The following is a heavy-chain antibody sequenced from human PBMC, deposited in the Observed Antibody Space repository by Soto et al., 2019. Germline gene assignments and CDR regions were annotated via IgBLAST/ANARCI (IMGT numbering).Heavy chain of an antibody. CDR2: HSGSGGTT. D-gene: IGHD3-16*01. CDR3: AKYAGLSHGVRFYFDS. V-gene: IGHV3-23*01. Sequence: VQMLESGGGLIQPGGSLTLSCTASGFTFSSYAMSWVRQAPGKGLEWVSSHSGSGGTTYYAVSVKGRFTISRDNSKNTLCLQMNSLRDEDTAVYYCAKYAGLSHGVRFYFDSWGQGTLVTVSS. CDR1: GFTFSSYA. J-gene: IGHJ4*02.